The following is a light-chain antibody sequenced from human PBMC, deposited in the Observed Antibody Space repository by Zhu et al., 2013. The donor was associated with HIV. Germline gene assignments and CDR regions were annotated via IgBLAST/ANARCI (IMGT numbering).Light chain of an antibody. J-gene: IGKJ3*01. CDR2: GAS. CDR1: QSVRNNY. V-gene: IGKV3-20*01. Sequence: EIVLTQSPGTLSLSPGERGTLSCRASQSVRNNYLAWYQQKPGQAPRLLIYGASNRATGVPDRFSGGGSGTDFTLTINRLEPEDFAVYYCHHYDTYRFTFGPGTTVEMK. CDR3: HHYDTYRFT.